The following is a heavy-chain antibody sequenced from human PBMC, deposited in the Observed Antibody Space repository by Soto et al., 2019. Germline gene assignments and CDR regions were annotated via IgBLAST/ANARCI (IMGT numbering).Heavy chain of an antibody. Sequence: SVKVSCKASGGTFSSYAISWVRQAPGQGLEWMGGIIPIFGTANYAQKFQGRVTITADESTSTAYMELSSLRSEDTAVYYCAKSIAVAGFPCNWFASWGQGTLVTVSS. V-gene: IGHV1-69*13. D-gene: IGHD6-19*01. CDR2: IIPIFGTA. CDR1: GGTFSSYA. J-gene: IGHJ5*01. CDR3: AKSIAVAGFPCNWFAS.